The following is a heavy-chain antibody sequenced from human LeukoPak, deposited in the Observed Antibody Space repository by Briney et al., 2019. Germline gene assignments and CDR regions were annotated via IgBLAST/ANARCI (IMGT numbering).Heavy chain of an antibody. V-gene: IGHV7-4-1*02. CDR3: ARELVVDWFDP. D-gene: IGHD6-13*01. J-gene: IGHJ5*02. CDR1: GGTFSSYA. CDR2: INTNTGNP. Sequence: GASVKVSCKASGGTFSSYAISWVGQAPGQRLEWMGWINTNTGNPTYAQGFTGRFVFSLDTSVSTAYLQISSLKAEDTAVYYCARELVVDWFDPWGQGTLVTVSS.